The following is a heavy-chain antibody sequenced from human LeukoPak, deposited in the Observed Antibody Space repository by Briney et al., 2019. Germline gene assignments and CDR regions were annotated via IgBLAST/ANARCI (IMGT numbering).Heavy chain of an antibody. D-gene: IGHD2-2*01. Sequence: GGSLRLSCAASGFTFSDYYMTWIRQAPGKGLEWVSYISSSGSIIYYADSVKGRFIISRDNAKNSLYLQMNSLRAEDTAVYYCARDGVPAATNYYYYYYMDVWGKGTTVTVSS. V-gene: IGHV3-11*04. J-gene: IGHJ6*03. CDR2: ISSSGSII. CDR3: ARDGVPAATNYYYYYYMDV. CDR1: GFTFSDYY.